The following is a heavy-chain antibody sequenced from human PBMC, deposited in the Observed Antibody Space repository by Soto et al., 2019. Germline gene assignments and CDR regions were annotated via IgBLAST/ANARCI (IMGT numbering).Heavy chain of an antibody. CDR3: ARRPCGGSCDYYYYYGMDV. CDR1: GYTFTSYG. Sequence: QVQLVQSGAEVKKPGASVKVSCKASGYTFTSYGISWVRQAPGQGLEWMGWISAYNGNTNYAQKLQGRVTMTTDTSTSTAYMELRSMRSDDTAVYYCARRPCGGSCDYYYYYGMDVWGQGTTVTVSS. D-gene: IGHD2-15*01. J-gene: IGHJ6*02. CDR2: ISAYNGNT. V-gene: IGHV1-18*01.